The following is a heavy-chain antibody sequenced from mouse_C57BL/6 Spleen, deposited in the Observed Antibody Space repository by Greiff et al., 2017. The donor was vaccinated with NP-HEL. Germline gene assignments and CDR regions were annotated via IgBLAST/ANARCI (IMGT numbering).Heavy chain of an antibody. J-gene: IGHJ1*03. CDR1: GYTFTTYP. CDR2: FHPYNDDT. D-gene: IGHD1-1*01. V-gene: IGHV1-47*01. Sequence: QVHVKQSGAELVKPGASVKMSCKASGYTFTTYPIEWMKQNHGKSLEWIGNFHPYNDDTKYNEKFKGKATLTVEKSSSTVYLELSRLTSDDSAVYDCARAHYYGSSYWYFDVWGTGTTVTVSS. CDR3: ARAHYYGSSYWYFDV.